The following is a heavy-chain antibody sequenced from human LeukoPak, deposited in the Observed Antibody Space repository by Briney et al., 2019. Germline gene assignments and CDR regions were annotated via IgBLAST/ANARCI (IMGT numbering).Heavy chain of an antibody. CDR3: AKDVSGDGYILDL. CDR1: GFTFSSYG. J-gene: IGHJ2*01. V-gene: IGHV3-30*18. CDR2: ISYDGSNK. D-gene: IGHD5-24*01. Sequence: PGGSLRLSCAASGFTFSSYGMHWVRQAPGKGLEWVAVISYDGSNKYYADSVKGRFTISRDNSKNTLYLQMNSLRAEDTAVYYCAKDVSGDGYILDLWGRGTLVTVSS.